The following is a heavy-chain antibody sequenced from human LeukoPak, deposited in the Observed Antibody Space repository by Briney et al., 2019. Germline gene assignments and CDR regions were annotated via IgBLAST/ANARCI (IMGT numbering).Heavy chain of an antibody. CDR1: GFTFDDYA. D-gene: IGHD3/OR15-3a*01. CDR3: ANSWTYNYYYDMDV. Sequence: QSAGSLRLSCAASGFTFDDYAMHWVRQAPGKGLELVSLISGDGGSTYYSDSVKGRFTISRDNSKNSLYLQMNSLRTEDTALYYCANSWTYNYYYDMDVWGQGTTVTVSS. J-gene: IGHJ6*02. V-gene: IGHV3-43*02. CDR2: ISGDGGST.